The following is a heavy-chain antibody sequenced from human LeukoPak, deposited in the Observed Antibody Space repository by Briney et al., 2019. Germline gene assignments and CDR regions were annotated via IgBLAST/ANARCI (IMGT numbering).Heavy chain of an antibody. Sequence: PSETLSLTCTVSGGSISSSNWWSWVRQPPGKGLEWIGEIYHSGSTNYNPSLKSRVTISVDKSKNQFSLKLSSVTAADTAVYYCARGHGDCRGGSCYSPYYFDYWGQGTLVTVSS. V-gene: IGHV4-4*02. CDR1: GGSISSSNW. CDR3: ARGHGDCRGGSCYSPYYFDY. CDR2: IYHSGST. J-gene: IGHJ4*02. D-gene: IGHD2-15*01.